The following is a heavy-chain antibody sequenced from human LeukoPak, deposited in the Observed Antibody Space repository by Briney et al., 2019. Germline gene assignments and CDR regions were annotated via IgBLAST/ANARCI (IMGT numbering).Heavy chain of an antibody. CDR2: IIPILGIA. CDR1: GGTFSSYA. Sequence: SVKVSCKASGGTFSSYAISWVRQAPGQGLEWMGRIIPILGIANYAQKFQGRVTITADKSTSTAYMELSSLRSEDTAVYYCAKAGYGDYEYYFDYWGQGTLVTVSS. D-gene: IGHD4-17*01. CDR3: AKAGYGDYEYYFDY. V-gene: IGHV1-69*04. J-gene: IGHJ4*02.